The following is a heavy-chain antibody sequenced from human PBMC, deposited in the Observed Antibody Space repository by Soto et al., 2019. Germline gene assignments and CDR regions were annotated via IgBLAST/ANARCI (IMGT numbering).Heavy chain of an antibody. CDR2: IIPIFGTA. CDR1: GGTFSSYA. CDR3: ARAWGYCSSTSCYTGVVDYYYYGMDV. J-gene: IGHJ6*02. V-gene: IGHV1-69*06. D-gene: IGHD2-2*02. Sequence: SVKVSCKASGGTFSSYAISWVRQAPGQGLEWMGGIIPIFGTANYAQKFQGRVTITADKSTSTAYMELSSLRSEDTAVYYCARAWGYCSSTSCYTGVVDYYYYGMDVWGQGTTVT.